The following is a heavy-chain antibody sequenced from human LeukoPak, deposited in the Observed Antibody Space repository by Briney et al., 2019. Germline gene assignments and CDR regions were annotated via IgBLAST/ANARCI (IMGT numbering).Heavy chain of an antibody. D-gene: IGHD2-2*01. CDR3: ARGVVVVPAARNYGMDV. J-gene: IGHJ6*02. CDR1: GFTFSSFA. V-gene: IGHV3-74*01. Sequence: PGGSLRLPCAASGFTFSSFAMSWVRQAPGKGLVWVSRINSDGSSTSYADSVKGRFTISRDNAKNTLYLQTNSLRAEDTAVYYCARGVVVVPAARNYGMDVWGQGTTVTVSS. CDR2: INSDGSST.